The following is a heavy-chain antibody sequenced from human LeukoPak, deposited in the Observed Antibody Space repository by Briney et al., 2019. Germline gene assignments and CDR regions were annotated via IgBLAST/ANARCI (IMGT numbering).Heavy chain of an antibody. J-gene: IGHJ4*02. CDR3: ASETTVVGRSLDY. Sequence: SETLSLTCTVSGYPISSGYYWGWIRQPPGKGLEWIGSIYHSGSTYYNPSLKSRVTISVDTSKNQFSLKLSSVTAADTAVYYCASETTVVGRSLDYWGQGTLVTVSS. CDR2: IYHSGST. D-gene: IGHD4-23*01. CDR1: GYPISSGYY. V-gene: IGHV4-38-2*02.